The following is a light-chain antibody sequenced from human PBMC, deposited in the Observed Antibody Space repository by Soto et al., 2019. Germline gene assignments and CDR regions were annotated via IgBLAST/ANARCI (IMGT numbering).Light chain of an antibody. Sequence: IQLTQSPSSMSASVGDRFTITCRASQDIAIYLAWYQQKPGEAPKLLIYAASTLYGGVPSRFSGSGSGTNFTLTISSLQPEDFATYYCQKANSFPINFGQGTRLEIK. J-gene: IGKJ5*01. V-gene: IGKV1-12*01. CDR1: QDIAIY. CDR2: AAS. CDR3: QKANSFPIN.